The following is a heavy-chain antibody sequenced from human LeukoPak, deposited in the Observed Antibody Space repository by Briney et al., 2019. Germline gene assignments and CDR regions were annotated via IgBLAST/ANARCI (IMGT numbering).Heavy chain of an antibody. J-gene: IGHJ4*02. V-gene: IGHV4-31*03. CDR2: IYYSGST. Sequence: PSETLSLTCTVSGGSISSGGYYWSWIRQHPGKGLEWIGYIYYSGSTYYNPSLKSRVTISVDTSKNQFSLKLSSVTAADTAVYYCARDGGGDWGDYFDYWGQGTLVTVSS. D-gene: IGHD2-21*02. CDR3: ARDGGGDWGDYFDY. CDR1: GGSISSGGYY.